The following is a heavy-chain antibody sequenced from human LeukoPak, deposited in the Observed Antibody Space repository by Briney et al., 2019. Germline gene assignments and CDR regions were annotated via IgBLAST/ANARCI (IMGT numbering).Heavy chain of an antibody. V-gene: IGHV1-2*02. CDR2: INPNSGGT. Sequence: ASVKVSCTASGYTLTGYYIHLVRQAPRQGLEWMGWINPNSGGTNYAQKFQGRVTMTRDTSISTAYMELSRLRSDDTVVYYCARGFDTALGYWGQGTLVTVSS. CDR3: ARGFDTALGY. CDR1: GYTLTGYY. D-gene: IGHD5-18*01. J-gene: IGHJ4*02.